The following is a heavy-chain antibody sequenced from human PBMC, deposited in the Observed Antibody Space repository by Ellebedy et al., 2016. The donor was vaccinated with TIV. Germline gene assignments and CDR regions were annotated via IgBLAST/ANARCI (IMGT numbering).Heavy chain of an antibody. CDR2: ISTITNY. V-gene: IGHV3-21*01. J-gene: IGHJ4*02. CDR3: AKEQSSRWYSFYFDY. D-gene: IGHD6-13*01. CDR1: GFTFSTYS. Sequence: GESLKISCAASGFTFSTYSLNWVRQAPGKGLEWVSSISTITNYADSVKGRFTIPRDNSKNTLYLQMNSLRAEDTAVYYCAKEQSSRWYSFYFDYWGQGTLVTVSS.